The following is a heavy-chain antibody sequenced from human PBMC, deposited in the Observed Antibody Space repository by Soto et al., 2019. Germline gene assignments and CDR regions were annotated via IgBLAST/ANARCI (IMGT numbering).Heavy chain of an antibody. J-gene: IGHJ4*02. CDR1: EFTFDSYA. D-gene: IGHD3-3*01. CDR3: AIDRLTVFGVVVTFED. Sequence: EVQLLESGGGLVQPGGSLRLSCAIDEFTFDSYALHWVRQAPGKGLEWVSSLSGSGYQTYYADSVKGRLTISRDRSKNTVYLQMNSLRAEDTAVYFCAIDRLTVFGVVVTFEDWGRGTLVTVAS. V-gene: IGHV3-23*01. CDR2: LSGSGYQT.